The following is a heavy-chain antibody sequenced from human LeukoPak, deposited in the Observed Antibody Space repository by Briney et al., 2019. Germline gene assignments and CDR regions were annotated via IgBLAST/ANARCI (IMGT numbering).Heavy chain of an antibody. CDR2: IYWDDDK. CDR3: AHRPAARSGSTWGYYFNY. J-gene: IGHJ4*02. Sequence: SGPTLVKPTQTLTLTCAFSGFSLRSSGVGVGWIRQPPGKALEWLAVIYWDDDKRYSPSLKSRLTITKDTSKNQVVLIMTNMDPVDTATYYCAHRPAARSGSTWGYYFNYWGQGTLVTVSS. V-gene: IGHV2-5*02. CDR1: GFSLRSSGVG. D-gene: IGHD3-10*01.